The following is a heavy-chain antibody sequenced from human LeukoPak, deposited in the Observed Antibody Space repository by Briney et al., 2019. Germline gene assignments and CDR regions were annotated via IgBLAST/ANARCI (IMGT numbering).Heavy chain of an antibody. D-gene: IGHD5-12*01. CDR1: VGSIGRSSYY. CDR3: ARDSGYPDY. Sequence: SETLSLTCTVSVGSIGRSSYYWGWLRQPPGKGLEWIWNIYYNGNTDYNPSLKSRVTISVDTSKNQFSLKLSSVTAADTAVYYCARDSGYPDYWGQGTLVTVSS. V-gene: IGHV4-39*07. J-gene: IGHJ4*02. CDR2: IYYNGNT.